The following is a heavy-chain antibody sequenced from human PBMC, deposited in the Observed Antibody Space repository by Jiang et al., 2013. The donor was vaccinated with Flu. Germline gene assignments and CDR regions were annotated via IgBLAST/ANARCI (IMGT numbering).Heavy chain of an antibody. Sequence: GLVQPGESLRLSCAASGFTFNNYAMNWVRQAPGKGLEWVASITGSGSRTYYADSVKGRFTISRDNSKNTLYLQMNSLKAEDTAVYYCADLPDYWGQGT. CDR3: ADLPDY. CDR1: GFTFNNYA. V-gene: IGHV3-23*01. CDR2: ITGSGSRT. J-gene: IGHJ4*02.